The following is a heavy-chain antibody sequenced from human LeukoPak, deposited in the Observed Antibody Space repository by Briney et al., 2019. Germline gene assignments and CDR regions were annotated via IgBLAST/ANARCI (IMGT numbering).Heavy chain of an antibody. CDR3: ARDLDSSGWFDY. CDR1: GFTFSSYD. CDR2: IGTAGDT. Sequence: PGGSLRLSCAASGFTFSSYDMHWVRHATGKGLEWVSAIGTAGDTYYPGSVKGRFTISRENAKNSLYLQMNSLRAEDTAVYYCARDLDSSGWFDYWGQGTLVTVSS. V-gene: IGHV3-13*01. D-gene: IGHD6-19*01. J-gene: IGHJ4*02.